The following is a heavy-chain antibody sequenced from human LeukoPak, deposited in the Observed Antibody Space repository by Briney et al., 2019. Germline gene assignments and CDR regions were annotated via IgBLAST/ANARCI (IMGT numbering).Heavy chain of an antibody. J-gene: IGHJ4*02. CDR3: AKLSVVVPAALRHYFDY. V-gene: IGHV3-23*01. D-gene: IGHD2-2*02. CDR1: GFTFSSYA. Sequence: GGSLRLPCAASGFTFSSYAMSWVRQAPGKGLEWVSAISGSGGSTYYADSVKGRFTISRDNSKNTLYLQMNSLRAEDTAVYYCAKLSVVVPAALRHYFDYWGQGTLVTVSS. CDR2: ISGSGGST.